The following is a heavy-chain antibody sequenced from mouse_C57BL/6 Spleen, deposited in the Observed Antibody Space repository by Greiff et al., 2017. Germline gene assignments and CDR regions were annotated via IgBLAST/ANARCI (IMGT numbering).Heavy chain of an antibody. CDR3: APTVAMDY. CDR2: IYPGDGDT. Sequence: QVQLKESGPELVKPGASVKISCKASGYAFSSSWMNWVKQRPGKGLEWIGRIYPGDGDTNYNGKFKGKATLTADKSSSTAYMQLSSLTSEDSAVYFCAPTVAMDYWGQGTSVTVSS. CDR1: GYAFSSSW. D-gene: IGHD4-1*02. V-gene: IGHV1-82*01. J-gene: IGHJ4*01.